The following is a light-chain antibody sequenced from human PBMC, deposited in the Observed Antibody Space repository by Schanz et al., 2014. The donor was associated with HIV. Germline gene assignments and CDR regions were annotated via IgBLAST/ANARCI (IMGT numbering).Light chain of an antibody. V-gene: IGLV2-14*03. CDR1: SGDVGSYNY. Sequence: QSVLTQPASVSGSPGQSISISCTGTSGDVGSYNYVSWYQQHPGKAPKLMIYDVSNRPSGVSSRFSGSKSGNTASLTISGLQAEDEADYYCCSYAGSSTHVFGTGTKLTVL. CDR3: CSYAGSSTHV. J-gene: IGLJ1*01. CDR2: DVS.